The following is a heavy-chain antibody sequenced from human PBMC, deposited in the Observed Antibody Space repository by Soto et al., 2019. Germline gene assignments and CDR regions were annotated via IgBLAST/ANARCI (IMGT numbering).Heavy chain of an antibody. J-gene: IGHJ6*04. CDR3: KRHSIIPNDKDGMDG. Sequence: SETLSLTCTVSGGSVSGYYWGWIRQPPGKGLEWLGYIFYAGATLYNPSVKSRVTISVDTSKNQFSLRLSSLTAADTAVYYCKRHSIIPNDKDGMDGRIKVTTVTV. CDR2: IFYAGAT. D-gene: IGHD1-1*01. V-gene: IGHV4-59*02. CDR1: GGSVSGYY.